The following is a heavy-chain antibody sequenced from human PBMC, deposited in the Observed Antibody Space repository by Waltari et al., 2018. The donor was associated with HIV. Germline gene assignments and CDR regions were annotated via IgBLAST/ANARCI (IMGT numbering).Heavy chain of an antibody. CDR2: INPNNGNT. CDR3: ARESAVLRNFDWQIGRWFDP. V-gene: IGHV1-3*01. D-gene: IGHD3-9*01. Sequence: QVQLVQSGAEVKKPGASVTVSCKASGYTFTTYAMHWVRQAPGQRLEWMGWINPNNGNTRYSQKFQGRLTITRDTSAYTVYMELSSLTSEDTALYYCARESAVLRNFDWQIGRWFDPWGQGTLVTVSS. J-gene: IGHJ5*02. CDR1: GYTFTTYA.